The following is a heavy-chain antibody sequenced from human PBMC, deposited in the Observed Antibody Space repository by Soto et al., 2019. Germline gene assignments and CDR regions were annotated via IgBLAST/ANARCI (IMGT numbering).Heavy chain of an antibody. D-gene: IGHD2-15*01. V-gene: IGHV3-11*06. Sequence: HVQLVESGGGLVTPGGSLRLSCASSGFTFSDYYMSWIRQAPGKGLEWLSYISPGSRYPAYADSVKGRFTISRDNARRSLSLQMNSLTVDDTAIYYCVRGGGGGLFDPWGQGSTVTVSS. J-gene: IGHJ5*02. CDR3: VRGGGGGLFDP. CDR1: GFTFSDYY. CDR2: ISPGSRYP.